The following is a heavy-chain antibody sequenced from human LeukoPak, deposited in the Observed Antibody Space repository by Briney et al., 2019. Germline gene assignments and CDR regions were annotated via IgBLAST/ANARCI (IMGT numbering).Heavy chain of an antibody. Sequence: SVKVSCKASGVTFGSYDFTFTSYAISWVRQAPGRGLEWMGGIIPIYGRANYPQKFQGRVTITADESTRTVTMQLSSLRSEDMAVYYCAGFFYDNSNDAFDIWGQGTVVTVS. V-gene: IGHV1-69*13. J-gene: IGHJ3*02. CDR2: IIPIYGRA. D-gene: IGHD3-22*01. CDR1: GVTFGSYDFTFTSYA. CDR3: AGFFYDNSNDAFDI.